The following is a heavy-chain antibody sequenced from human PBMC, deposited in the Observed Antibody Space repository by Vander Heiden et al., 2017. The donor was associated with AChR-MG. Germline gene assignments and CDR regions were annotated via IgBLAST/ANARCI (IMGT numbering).Heavy chain of an antibody. Sequence: EVQLVESGGGLVQPGVSLRLSCAASGFTFSSYWMSWVRQAPGKGLEWVANIKQDGSEKYYVDSVKGRFTISRDNAKNSLYLQMNSLRAEDTAVYYCASPPGGGDAFDIWGQGTMVTVSS. CDR3: ASPPGGGDAFDI. CDR2: IKQDGSEK. CDR1: GFTFSSYW. V-gene: IGHV3-7*01. J-gene: IGHJ3*02. D-gene: IGHD2-15*01.